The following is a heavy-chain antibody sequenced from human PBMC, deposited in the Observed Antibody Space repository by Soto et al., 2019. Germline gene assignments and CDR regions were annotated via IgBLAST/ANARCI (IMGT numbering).Heavy chain of an antibody. V-gene: IGHV3-53*02. CDR3: AREAPMDV. Sequence: DVQLVETGGELIQPGGSLRLSCAASGFTVSSKYMSWVRQAPGKGLEWISVIWSAGLIYYADSVRGRFTISRDISKNILYLKMTSLRADDTAVYYCAREAPMDVWGQGTTVNVS. CDR1: GFTVSSKY. J-gene: IGHJ6*02. CDR2: IWSAGLI.